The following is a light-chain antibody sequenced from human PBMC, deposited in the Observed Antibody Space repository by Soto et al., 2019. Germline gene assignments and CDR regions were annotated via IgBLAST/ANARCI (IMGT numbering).Light chain of an antibody. CDR2: TAS. CDR3: QQTSAAPFT. V-gene: IGKV1-39*01. CDR1: QTINTY. Sequence: DIQMTQSPSSLSASVGDRVTITCRASQTINTYLNWYQQRPGQAPQLLIFTASSFQGGVPARFSASGSRTDFTLTISSLQPDDFATYYCQQTSAAPFTFGPGTKVDIK. J-gene: IGKJ3*01.